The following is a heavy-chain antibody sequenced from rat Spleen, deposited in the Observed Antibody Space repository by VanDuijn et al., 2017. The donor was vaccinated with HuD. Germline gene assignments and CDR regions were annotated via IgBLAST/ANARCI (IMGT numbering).Heavy chain of an antibody. D-gene: IGHD1-11*01. CDR1: GFTFSDYN. J-gene: IGHJ2*01. Sequence: EVQLVESGGVLVQPGRSLKLSCAASGFTFSDYNMAWVRQAPTKGLEWVASITNFAGRTHYPDSVKGRFTISRDNAKSTLYLQMDSLRSEDTATYYCARHTTNYGLFGYWGQGVMVTVSS. V-gene: IGHV5-7*01. CDR2: ITNFAGRT. CDR3: ARHTTNYGLFGY.